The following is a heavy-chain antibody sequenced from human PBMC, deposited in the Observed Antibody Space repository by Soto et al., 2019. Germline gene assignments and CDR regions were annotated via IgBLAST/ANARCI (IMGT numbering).Heavy chain of an antibody. J-gene: IGHJ6*02. Sequence: GGSLRLSCTASGFTFGDYAMSWFRQAPGKGLEWVGFIRSKAYGGTTEYAASVKGRFTISRDDSKSIAYLQMNSLKTEDTAVYYCTRDDGGWYVYYYYGMDVWGQGTTVTVSS. CDR1: GFTFGDYA. CDR3: TRDDGGWYVYYYYGMDV. CDR2: IRSKAYGGTT. D-gene: IGHD6-19*01. V-gene: IGHV3-49*03.